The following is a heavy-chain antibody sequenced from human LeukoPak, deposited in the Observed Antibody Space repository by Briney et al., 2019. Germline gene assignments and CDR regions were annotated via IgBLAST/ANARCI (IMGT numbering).Heavy chain of an antibody. J-gene: IGHJ4*02. CDR1: GFTFSGSA. D-gene: IGHD5-24*01. CDR2: IRSKANSYAT. Sequence: GGSLRLSCAASGFTFSGSAMHWVRQASGKGLEWVGRIRSKANSYATAYAASVKGRFTISGDDSKNTAYLQMNSLKTEDTAVYYCTKLEMASRLGYWGQGTLVTVSS. V-gene: IGHV3-73*01. CDR3: TKLEMASRLGY.